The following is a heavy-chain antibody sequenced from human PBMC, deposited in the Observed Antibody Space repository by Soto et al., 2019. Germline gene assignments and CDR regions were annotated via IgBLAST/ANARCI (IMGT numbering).Heavy chain of an antibody. CDR3: YRAFSTYYYDSSGYPLLDY. J-gene: IGHJ4*02. D-gene: IGHD3-22*01. CDR2: INPNSGGT. V-gene: IGHV1-2*04. CDR1: GYTFTGYY. Sequence: ASVKVSCKASGYTFTGYYMHWVRQAPGQGLEWMGWINPNSGGTNYAQKFQGWVKMTRDTSLSTACMELSRLRSEDTAVYYCYRAFSTYYYDSSGYPLLDYWGQGTLVTVSP.